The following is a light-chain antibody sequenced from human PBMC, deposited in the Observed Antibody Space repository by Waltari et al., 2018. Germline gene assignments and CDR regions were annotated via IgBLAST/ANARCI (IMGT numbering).Light chain of an antibody. CDR2: EVT. V-gene: IGLV2-8*01. CDR3: SSYAGGSSLM. CDR1: STDVAGYDP. Sequence: QSALTQPPSASGSLGQSIPISCTGISTDVAGYDPVFWYQQHPGKAPKLLIYEVTKRPSGVPDRFSGSKSDNTASLAVSGLQAEDEADYYCSSYAGGSSLMFGGGTKLTVL. J-gene: IGLJ3*02.